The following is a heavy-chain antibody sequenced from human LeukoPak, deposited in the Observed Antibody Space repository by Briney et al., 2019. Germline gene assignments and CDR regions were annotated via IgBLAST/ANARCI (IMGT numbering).Heavy chain of an antibody. CDR2: IVPVIGMA. D-gene: IGHD1-1*01. CDR1: GGTLSTYA. J-gene: IGHJ4*02. Sequence: SVKVSCKASGGTLSTYAINWVRQAPGQGLELMGRIVPVIGMAEYAQRFQGRVTITADTSRSTAYLELSSLRSDDTAVYYCATHPTFIPDSYTIDYWGQGTLVSVSS. CDR3: ATHPTFIPDSYTIDY. V-gene: IGHV1-69*04.